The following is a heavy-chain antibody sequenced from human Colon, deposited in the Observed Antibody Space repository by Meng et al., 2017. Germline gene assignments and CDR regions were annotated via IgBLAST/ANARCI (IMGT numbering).Heavy chain of an antibody. Sequence: SETLSLTCTVSGGSISSSSYYWGWLRQPPGKGLVWIRSIYYSGSIYYNPSLKSQVTISVDTSKNQFSLKLSPVTAADTSVYYCARDRIRVVRGVISLKDFDYWGQGTRVTVSS. V-gene: IGHV4-39*07. CDR3: ARDRIRVVRGVISLKDFDY. CDR1: GGSISSSSYY. CDR2: IYYSGSI. D-gene: IGHD3-10*01. J-gene: IGHJ4*02.